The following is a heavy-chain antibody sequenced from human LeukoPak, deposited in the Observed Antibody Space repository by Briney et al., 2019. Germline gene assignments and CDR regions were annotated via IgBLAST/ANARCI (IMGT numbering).Heavy chain of an antibody. CDR1: GYTFTSYD. D-gene: IGHD3-9*01. Sequence: ASVKVSCKASGYTFTSYDINWVRQATGQGLEWMGWMNPNSGNTGYAQKFQGRVTITRNTSISTAYMELSSLRSEDTAVYYCAKRQRYFDFFEYWGQGTLVTVSS. V-gene: IGHV1-8*03. J-gene: IGHJ4*02. CDR3: AKRQRYFDFFEY. CDR2: MNPNSGNT.